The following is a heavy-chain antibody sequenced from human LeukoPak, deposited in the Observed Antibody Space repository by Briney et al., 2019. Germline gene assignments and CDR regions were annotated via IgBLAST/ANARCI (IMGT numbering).Heavy chain of an antibody. D-gene: IGHD4-17*01. V-gene: IGHV3-30*04. Sequence: GGSLRLSCAASGFTFSSYAMHWVRQAPGKGLEWVAVISYDGSNKYYADSVKGRFTISRDNSKNTLYLQMNSLRAADTAVYYCARASDYGADYWGQGTLVTVSS. CDR1: GFTFSSYA. CDR2: ISYDGSNK. CDR3: ARASDYGADY. J-gene: IGHJ4*02.